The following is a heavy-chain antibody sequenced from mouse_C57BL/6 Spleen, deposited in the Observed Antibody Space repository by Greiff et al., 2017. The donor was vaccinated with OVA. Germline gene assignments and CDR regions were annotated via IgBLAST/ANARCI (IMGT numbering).Heavy chain of an antibody. CDR3: ARSRQIYDGHY. Sequence: VKLQQPGAELVRPGTSVKLSCKASGYTFTSYWMHWVKQRPGQGLEWIGVIDPSDSYTNYNQKFKGKATLTVDTSSSTAYMQLSSLTSEDSAVYYCARSRQIYDGHYWGQGTTLTVSS. D-gene: IGHD2-3*01. CDR1: GYTFTSYW. CDR2: IDPSDSYT. J-gene: IGHJ2*01. V-gene: IGHV1-59*01.